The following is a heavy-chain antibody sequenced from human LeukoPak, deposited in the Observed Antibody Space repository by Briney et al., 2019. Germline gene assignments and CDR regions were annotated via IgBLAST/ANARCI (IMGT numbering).Heavy chain of an antibody. D-gene: IGHD5-18*01. CDR1: GFSFSTYW. CDR3: AREKYSYDLSWYFDY. CDR2: ISYDGSNK. V-gene: IGHV3-30-3*01. Sequence: PGGSLRLSCAASGFSFSTYWMSWVRQAPGKGLEWVAVISYDGSNKYYADSVKGRFTISRDNSKNTLYLQMNSLRAEDTAVYYCAREKYSYDLSWYFDYWGQGTLVTVSS. J-gene: IGHJ4*02.